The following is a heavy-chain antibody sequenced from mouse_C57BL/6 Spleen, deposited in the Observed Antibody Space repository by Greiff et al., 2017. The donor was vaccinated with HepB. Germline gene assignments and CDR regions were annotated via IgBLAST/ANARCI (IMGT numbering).Heavy chain of an antibody. J-gene: IGHJ2*01. V-gene: IGHV14-3*01. CDR2: IDPANGNT. Sequence: VQLQQSVPELVRPGASVKLSCTASGFNFTNNYMHWVKQRPEKGLEWIGRIDPANGNTNYAPKFQGKATITADTASNTAYLQRSSLTSEDTAIYDVARYNYGNYALDYWGQGTMLTVSA. CDR3: ARYNYGNYALDY. CDR1: GFNFTNNY. D-gene: IGHD2-1*01.